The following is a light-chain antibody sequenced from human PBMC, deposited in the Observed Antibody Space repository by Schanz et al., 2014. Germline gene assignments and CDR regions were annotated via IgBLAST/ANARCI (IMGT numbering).Light chain of an antibody. CDR1: SSDVGGYNF. V-gene: IGLV2-8*01. CDR3: SSYAGSNNLV. Sequence: QSALTQPPSASGSPGQSVTISCTGTSSDVGGYNFVSWYQQIPGKAPKLMIYKVTQRPSGVPDRFSGSKSANTASLTVSGLQAEDEADYYCSSYAGSNNLVFGGGTKLTVL. CDR2: KVT. J-gene: IGLJ2*01.